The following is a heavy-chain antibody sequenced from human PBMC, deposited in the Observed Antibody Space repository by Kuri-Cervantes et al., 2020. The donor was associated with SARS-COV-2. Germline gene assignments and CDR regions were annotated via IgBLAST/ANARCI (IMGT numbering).Heavy chain of an antibody. D-gene: IGHD4-17*01. CDR1: GYSISSDYY. V-gene: IGHV4-38-2*02. J-gene: IGHJ4*02. CDR2: IYHSGST. CDR3: AREDPTVTSDY. Sequence: SQILSLTCAVSGYSISSDYYWGWIRQPPGKGLEWIGTIYHSGSTYYNPSLKSRLTISVDTSKNQFSLKLSSVTAADTAVYYCAREDPTVTSDYWGQGTLVTVSS.